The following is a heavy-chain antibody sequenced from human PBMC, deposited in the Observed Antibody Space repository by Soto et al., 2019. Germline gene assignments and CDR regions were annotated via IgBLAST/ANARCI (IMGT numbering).Heavy chain of an antibody. D-gene: IGHD2-21*02. CDR2: IYSGGST. CDR3: ARDLAYCGGDCARRAFDI. J-gene: IGHJ3*02. CDR1: GFTVSSNY. Sequence: GGSLRLSCAASGFTVSSNYMSWVRQAPGKGLEWVSVIYSGGSTYYTDSVKGRFTITRHNSKNTLYLQMNSLRAEDTAVYLCARDLAYCGGDCARRAFDIWGQGTMVTVSS. V-gene: IGHV3-66*01.